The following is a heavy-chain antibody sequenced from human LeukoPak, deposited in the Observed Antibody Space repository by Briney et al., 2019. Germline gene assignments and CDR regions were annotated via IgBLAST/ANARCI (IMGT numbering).Heavy chain of an antibody. D-gene: IGHD2-2*01. V-gene: IGHV1-69*13. J-gene: IGHJ6*03. Sequence: ASVKVSCKASGGTFSNYAINWVRQAPGQGLEWMGGIIPIFGIPNYAQKFQGRVTITADEFTNTAYMELSSLRSEDTTVYYCARGQIVVVPAAPPIQYYTDVWGKGTTVTVSS. CDR2: IIPIFGIP. CDR3: ARGQIVVVPAAPPIQYYTDV. CDR1: GGTFSNYA.